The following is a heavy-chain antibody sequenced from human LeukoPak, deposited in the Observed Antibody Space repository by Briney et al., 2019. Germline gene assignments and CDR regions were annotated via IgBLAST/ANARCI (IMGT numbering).Heavy chain of an antibody. CDR1: GGSISSYY. CDR2: IYYSGST. D-gene: IGHD3-22*01. J-gene: IGHJ4*02. V-gene: IGHV4-59*01. CDR3: AREGRHYYDSSGYYQYFDY. Sequence: SETLSLTCTVSGGSISSYYWSWIWQPPGKGLEWIGYIYYSGSTNYNPSLKSRVTISVDTSKNQFSLKLSSVTAAGTAVYYCAREGRHYYDSSGYYQYFDYWGQGTLVTVSS.